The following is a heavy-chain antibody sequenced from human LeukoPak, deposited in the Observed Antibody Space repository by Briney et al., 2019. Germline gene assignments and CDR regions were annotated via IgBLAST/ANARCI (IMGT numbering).Heavy chain of an antibody. CDR3: ARGDYNFAY. CDR2: IFYSGSS. V-gene: IGHV4-59*02. J-gene: IGHJ4*02. D-gene: IGHD4-11*01. Sequence: SETLSLTCTVSGGSVTSYYWSWIRQTPGKGLEWIGYIFYSGSSNYNPSLKSRVTISLDASKNLFSLKLTSVTAADTAVYYCARGDYNFAYWGQGTLVTVSS. CDR1: GGSVTSYY.